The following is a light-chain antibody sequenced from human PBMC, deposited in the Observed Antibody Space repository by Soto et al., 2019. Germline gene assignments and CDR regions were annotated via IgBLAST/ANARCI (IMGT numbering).Light chain of an antibody. CDR2: GAS. V-gene: IGKV1-9*01. J-gene: IGKJ3*01. Sequence: IQLTQSPSSLSASVGDRVTITCRASQGISSFLAWYQQKTGKAPKLLIYGASTLQNGVPTRFSGSLSGTDFNHTIGSLQPEDFAAYYCQHLKNFPMSFGPGTKVDIK. CDR1: QGISSF. CDR3: QHLKNFPMS.